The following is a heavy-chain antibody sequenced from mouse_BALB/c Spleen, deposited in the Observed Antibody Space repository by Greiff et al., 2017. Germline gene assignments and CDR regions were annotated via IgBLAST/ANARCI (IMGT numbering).Heavy chain of an antibody. CDR1: GYTFTSYV. CDR3: ARGGITTATFDY. D-gene: IGHD1-2*01. J-gene: IGHJ2*01. CDR2: INPYNDGT. Sequence: EVQRVESGPELVKPGASVKMSCKASGYTFTSYVMHWVKQKPGQGLEWIGYINPYNDGTKYNEKFKGKATLTSDKSSSTAYMELSSLTSEDSAVYYCARGGITTATFDYWGQGTTLTVSS. V-gene: IGHV1-14*01.